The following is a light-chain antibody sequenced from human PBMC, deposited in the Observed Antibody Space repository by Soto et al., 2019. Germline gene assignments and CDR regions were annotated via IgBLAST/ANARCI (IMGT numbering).Light chain of an antibody. J-gene: IGLJ2*01. Sequence: QSVLTQPPSVSAAPGQKVTISCSGSSSNIGNNYISWYQQLPGTAPKLLIYDINERPSGIPDRFSGSKSGTSATLGITGLQTGDEADYYCATWDNSLSAVVFGGGTKVTVL. CDR1: SSNIGNNY. CDR3: ATWDNSLSAVV. V-gene: IGLV1-51*01. CDR2: DIN.